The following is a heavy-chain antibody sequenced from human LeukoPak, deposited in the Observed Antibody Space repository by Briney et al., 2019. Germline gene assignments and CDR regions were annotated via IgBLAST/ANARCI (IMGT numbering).Heavy chain of an antibody. V-gene: IGHV1-2*02. CDR3: ARENTIFGVVDK. Sequence: ASVKVSCKASGYTFTGYYIHWVRQAPGQGLEWMGWINPDRGGTNYAQKFQGRVTMTWDTSISTAYMELSRLRSDDTAVYYCARENTIFGVVDKWGQGTLVTVSS. CDR1: GYTFTGYY. CDR2: INPDRGGT. D-gene: IGHD3-3*01. J-gene: IGHJ4*02.